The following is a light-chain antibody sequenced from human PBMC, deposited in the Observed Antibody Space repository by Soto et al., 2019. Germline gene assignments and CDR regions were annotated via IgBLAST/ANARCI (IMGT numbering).Light chain of an antibody. V-gene: IGKV1-5*03. CDR1: QSIGIW. CDR3: QQYKDYSWT. CDR2: KAS. J-gene: IGKJ1*01. Sequence: IPMTQSPSTLSASVGDRVAITCRASQSIGIWLAWYQKKPGKAPRFLIYKASTLQTGVPARFSGSGSGTEFTLTISSLQPDDFATYSCQQYKDYSWTFGQGTKVEIK.